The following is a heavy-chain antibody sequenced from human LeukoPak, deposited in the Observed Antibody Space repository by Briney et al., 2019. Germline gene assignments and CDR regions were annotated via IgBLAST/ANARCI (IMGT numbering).Heavy chain of an antibody. CDR2: IYNDGNT. CDR1: GFTVSTNH. J-gene: IGHJ6*03. CDR3: ARDREVVTAKAQMDV. Sequence: GGSLRLSCAVSGFTVSTNHMGWVRQAPGRGLEWVSVIYNDGNTYYTDSVKGRFTISRDNSKNTVLLQMNSLRVEDTAVYYCARDREVVTAKAQMDVRGKGTTVTVSS. V-gene: IGHV3-53*01. D-gene: IGHD2-21*02.